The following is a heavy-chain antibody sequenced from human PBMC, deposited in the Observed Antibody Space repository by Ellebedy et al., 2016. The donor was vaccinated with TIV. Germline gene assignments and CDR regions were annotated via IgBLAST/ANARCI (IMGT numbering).Heavy chain of an antibody. J-gene: IGHJ5*02. CDR2: INTNTGDP. CDR1: GYTFTNYI. D-gene: IGHD4-17*01. V-gene: IGHV7-4-1*02. Sequence: AASVKVSCKASGYTFTNYIINWVRQAPGQGLDWMGWINTNTGDPTYAQGFTGRFVFSLDTSVSAAYLQINNLQTEDTAIYFCTRDHEYGDYAAYKWFDPWGQGTLVTVSS. CDR3: TRDHEYGDYAAYKWFDP.